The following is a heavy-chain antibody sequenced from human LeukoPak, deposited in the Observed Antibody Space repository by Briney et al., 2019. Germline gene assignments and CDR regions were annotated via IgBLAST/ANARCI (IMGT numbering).Heavy chain of an antibody. D-gene: IGHD2-2*01. V-gene: IGHV1-24*01. Sequence: ASVKASCKVSGYTLTELSMHWVRQAPGKGLEWMGGFDPEDGETIYAQKFQGRVTMTEDTSTDTAYMELSSLRSEDTAVYYCAISYCSSTSCYDGFDIWGQGTMVTVSS. CDR2: FDPEDGET. J-gene: IGHJ3*02. CDR1: GYTLTELS. CDR3: AISYCSSTSCYDGFDI.